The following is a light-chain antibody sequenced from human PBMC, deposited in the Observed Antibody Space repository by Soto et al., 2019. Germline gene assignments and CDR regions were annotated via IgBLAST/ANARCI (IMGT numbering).Light chain of an antibody. CDR3: QQYNNWPRT. CDR1: QSVSFN. CDR2: GAS. J-gene: IGKJ5*01. Sequence: EIVMTQSPATLSVSPGERATLSCRASQSVSFNLAWYQQKPGQAPRLLIYGASTRATGIPARFSGSGSGTEFTLTISSLQSEDFAIYSCQQYNNWPRTFGQGTRLEIK. V-gene: IGKV3-15*01.